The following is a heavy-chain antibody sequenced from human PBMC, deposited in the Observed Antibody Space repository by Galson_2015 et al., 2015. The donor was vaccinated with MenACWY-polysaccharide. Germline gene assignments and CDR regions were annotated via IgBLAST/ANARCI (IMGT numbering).Heavy chain of an antibody. V-gene: IGHV3-23*01. CDR2: ISGSGGTT. CDR3: AKRMTTVGAFDI. J-gene: IGHJ3*02. CDR1: GFTFSNFE. Sequence: SLRLSCAASGFTFSNFEMHWVRQAPGKGLEWVSGISGSGGTTYYADSVKGWFTISRDNSKNTLYLQMNSLRAEDTAVYYCAKRMTTVGAFDIWGHGTMVTVSS. D-gene: IGHD4-23*01.